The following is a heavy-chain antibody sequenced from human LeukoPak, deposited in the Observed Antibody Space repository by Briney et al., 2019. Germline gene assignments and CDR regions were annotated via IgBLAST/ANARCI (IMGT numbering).Heavy chain of an antibody. D-gene: IGHD1-1*01. V-gene: IGHV4-59*01. CDR3: ARDPRGGTSRDNWFDP. J-gene: IGHJ5*02. CDR1: GASISSYY. Sequence: PSQTLSLACTVSGASISSYYWSWIRQPPGEGLEWIGYLYYSGSTNYNPSLKSRVTISVDTSKNQFSLKLNSVTAADTAVYYCARDPRGGTSRDNWFDPWGQGTLVTVSS. CDR2: LYYSGST.